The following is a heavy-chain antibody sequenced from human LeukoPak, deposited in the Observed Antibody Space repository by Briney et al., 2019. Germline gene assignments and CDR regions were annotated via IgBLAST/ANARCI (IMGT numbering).Heavy chain of an antibody. CDR2: MNPNSGNT. D-gene: IGHD2-15*01. J-gene: IGHJ5*02. V-gene: IGHV1-8*01. CDR1: GYTFTSYD. Sequence: ASVKVSCKASGYTFTSYDINWVRQATGQGLEWMGWMNPNSGNTGYAQKFQGRVTMIRNTSISTAYMELSSLRSEDTAVYYCARGRHCSGGSCYSDWFDPWGQGTLVTVSS. CDR3: ARGRHCSGGSCYSDWFDP.